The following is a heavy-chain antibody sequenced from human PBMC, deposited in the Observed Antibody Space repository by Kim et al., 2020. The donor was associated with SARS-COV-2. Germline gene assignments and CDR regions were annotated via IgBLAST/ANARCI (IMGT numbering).Heavy chain of an antibody. J-gene: IGHJ3*02. CDR1: GGSISSSSYY. V-gene: IGHV4-39*07. D-gene: IGHD3-9*01. Sequence: SETLSLTCTVSGGSISSSSYYWGWIRQPPGKGLEWIGSIYYSGSTYYNPSLKSRVTISVDTSKNQFSLKLSSVTAADTAVYYCARRGLRYFDRCYFDIWGQGTMVTVSS. CDR3: ARRGLRYFDRCYFDI. CDR2: IYYSGST.